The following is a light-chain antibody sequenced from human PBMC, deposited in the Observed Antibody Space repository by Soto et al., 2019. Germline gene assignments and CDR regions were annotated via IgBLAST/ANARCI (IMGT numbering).Light chain of an antibody. V-gene: IGKV1-5*03. J-gene: IGKJ1*01. CDR2: KAS. Sequence: TQMTQSPLSLSESVGEKIIITCRASRDVGSDVSWYQQKPGKAPKLLIYKASTLKSGVPSRFSGSGSGTEFTLIISSLQPDDFATYYCQHYNSYSEAFGQGTKV. CDR3: QHYNSYSEA. CDR1: RDVGSD.